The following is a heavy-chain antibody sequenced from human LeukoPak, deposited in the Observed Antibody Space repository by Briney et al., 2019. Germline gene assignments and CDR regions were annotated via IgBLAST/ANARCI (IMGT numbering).Heavy chain of an antibody. V-gene: IGHV1-46*01. J-gene: IGHJ4*02. D-gene: IGHD3-3*01. Sequence: ASVKVSCKASGYTFTSYYMHSVRQAPGQGLEWMGLSNPSGGSTSYAQKFQGRVTMTRDTSTSTVYMELSSLRSEDTAVYYCARDQAYDFWSGYSNFDYWGQGTLVTVSS. CDR2: SNPSGGST. CDR1: GYTFTSYY. CDR3: ARDQAYDFWSGYSNFDY.